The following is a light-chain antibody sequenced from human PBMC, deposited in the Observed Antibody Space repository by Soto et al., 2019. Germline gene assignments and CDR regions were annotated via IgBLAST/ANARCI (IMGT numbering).Light chain of an antibody. CDR3: QQHWAYPLV. J-gene: IGKJ4*01. V-gene: IGKV1-5*01. CDR2: AAS. CDR1: QSLSSY. Sequence: RTPSAVTSAASVGDKSSIACLVSQSLSSYLAWYQQKPGKAPKLLIYAASSLQSGVPSRFSGSGSRTDFTLTISSLQSGDLATYFCQQHWAYPLVVGGGTKVDIK.